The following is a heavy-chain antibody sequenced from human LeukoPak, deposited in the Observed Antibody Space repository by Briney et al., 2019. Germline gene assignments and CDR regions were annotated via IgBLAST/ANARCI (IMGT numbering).Heavy chain of an antibody. Sequence: GGSLRLSCAASGFTFTNYAIHWVRQAPGRGLEWVAVIPFDGSNKYYGDSVKRRFTISRDNSKNTLYLQMNSLRAEDTAVYYCARDYTLFPHWYFALWGHGTLVTVSS. D-gene: IGHD2-2*02. V-gene: IGHV3-30*04. J-gene: IGHJ2*01. CDR2: IPFDGSNK. CDR1: GFTFTNYA. CDR3: ARDYTLFPHWYFAL.